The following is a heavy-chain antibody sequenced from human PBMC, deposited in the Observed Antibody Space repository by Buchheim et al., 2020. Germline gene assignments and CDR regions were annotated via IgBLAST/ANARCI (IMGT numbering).Heavy chain of an antibody. J-gene: IGHJ3*02. Sequence: QVHLVQSGAEVKKPGASVKVSCKTSGFTFSGFYMHWVRQAPGQGLEWMGWINPSSGATNCAQKFQDRVTMTRDTSINHAYMELTRLGSDDTAVYYCAKRFYDYSGYDLWAFDIWGQGT. CDR1: GFTFSGFY. D-gene: IGHD3-22*01. CDR2: INPSSGAT. CDR3: AKRFYDYSGYDLWAFDI. V-gene: IGHV1-2*02.